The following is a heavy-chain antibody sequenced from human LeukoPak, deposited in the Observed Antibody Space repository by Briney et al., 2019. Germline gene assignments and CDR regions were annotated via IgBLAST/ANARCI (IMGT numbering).Heavy chain of an antibody. CDR2: ISAYNGNT. Sequence: ASVKVSCKASGYTFTSYGISWVRQAPGQGLEWMGWISAYNGNTNYAQKLQGRVTMTTDTSTSTAYMELTSLRSDDTAVYYCARSYYDSSGYYYFDYWGQGTLVTVSS. J-gene: IGHJ4*02. V-gene: IGHV1-18*01. CDR3: ARSYYDSSGYYYFDY. D-gene: IGHD3-22*01. CDR1: GYTFTSYG.